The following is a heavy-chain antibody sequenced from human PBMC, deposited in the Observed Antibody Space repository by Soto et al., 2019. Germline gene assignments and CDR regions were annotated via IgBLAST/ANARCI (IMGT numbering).Heavy chain of an antibody. V-gene: IGHV1-8*01. CDR2: MNPNSGNT. CDR3: ARGRGRGYSGYDRGDLVY. Sequence: QVQLVQSGAEVKKPGASVKVSCKASGYTFTSYDINWVRQATGQGLAWMGWMNPNSGNTGYAQKFQGRVTMTRNTSISTAYMELSSLRSEDTAVYYWARGRGRGYSGYDRGDLVYWGQGTLVTVSS. CDR1: GYTFTSYD. J-gene: IGHJ4*02. D-gene: IGHD5-12*01.